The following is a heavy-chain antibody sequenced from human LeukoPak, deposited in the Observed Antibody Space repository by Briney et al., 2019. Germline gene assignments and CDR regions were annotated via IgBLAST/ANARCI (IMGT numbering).Heavy chain of an antibody. V-gene: IGHV3-9*01. D-gene: IGHD1-7*01. CDR1: GFTFDDYA. Sequence: GGSLRLSCAASGFTFDDYAMHWVRQAPGKGLEWVSGISWNSGSIGYADSVKGRFTISKDNAQNSLYLQMNSLRAGDTAVYYCATNWNYRFDYWGQGTLVTVSS. CDR2: ISWNSGSI. J-gene: IGHJ4*02. CDR3: ATNWNYRFDY.